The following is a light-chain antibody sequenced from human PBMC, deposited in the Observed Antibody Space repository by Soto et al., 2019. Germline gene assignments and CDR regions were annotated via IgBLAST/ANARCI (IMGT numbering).Light chain of an antibody. CDR1: RSLLHSSGFHY. Sequence: DIVMTQSPLSLPVTPGEPASISCRSSRSLLHSSGFHYLDGYVQKPGQSPQLLIYFGSSRAAGVPDRFSGSGSGTDFTLTISRVEADDVGVYYCMQALQTPPTFGGGTKVEIK. CDR3: MQALQTPPT. J-gene: IGKJ4*01. CDR2: FGS. V-gene: IGKV2-28*01.